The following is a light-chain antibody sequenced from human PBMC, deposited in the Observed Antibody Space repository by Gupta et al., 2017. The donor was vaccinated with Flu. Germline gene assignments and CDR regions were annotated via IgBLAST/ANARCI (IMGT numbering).Light chain of an antibody. J-gene: IGKJ1*01. CDR3: QQSDSTPWT. V-gene: IGKV1-39*01. Sequence: PASLSASVGDRVTITCRASQSISSYLNWYQQKPGKAPKLLIYAASSLQSGVPSRFSGSGSGTDFTLTISRLQPEDFATYYCQQSDSTPWTFGQGTKVEIK. CDR1: QSISSY. CDR2: AAS.